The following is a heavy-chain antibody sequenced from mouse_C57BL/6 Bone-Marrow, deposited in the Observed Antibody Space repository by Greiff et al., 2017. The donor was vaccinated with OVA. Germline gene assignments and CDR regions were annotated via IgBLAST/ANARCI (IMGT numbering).Heavy chain of an antibody. CDR2: SRNKANDYTT. CDR3: ARDADYVYDEGYAMDC. J-gene: IGHJ4*01. V-gene: IGHV7-1*01. CDR1: GFTFSDFY. D-gene: IGHD2-14*01. Sequence: EVKVVESGGGLVQSGRSLRLSCATSGFTFSDFYMEWVRQAPGKGLEWIAASRNKANDYTTEYSASVKGRFIVSRDTSQSILYLQMNALRAEDTAMYYCARDADYVYDEGYAMDCWGQGTSVT.